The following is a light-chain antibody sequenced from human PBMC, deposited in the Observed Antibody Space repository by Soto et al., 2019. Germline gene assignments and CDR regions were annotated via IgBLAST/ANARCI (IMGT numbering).Light chain of an antibody. CDR3: QQRSNWPLT. V-gene: IGKV3-11*01. CDR2: DAS. J-gene: IGKJ4*01. Sequence: EIVLTQSPATLSLSPGERATLSCRASQSVSTYLAWYQQKPGQAPRLLIYDASNRATGVPARFSGSGSETDFTLTISNLVPEDFAVYYCQQRSNWPLTFGGGTKVDIK. CDR1: QSVSTY.